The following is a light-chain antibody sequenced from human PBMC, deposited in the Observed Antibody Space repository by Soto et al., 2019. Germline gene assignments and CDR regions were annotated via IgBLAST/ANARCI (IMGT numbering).Light chain of an antibody. CDR3: QQYHSSRWT. CDR2: GAS. CDR1: QSVSSSY. Sequence: EIVLTQSPGTLSLSPGERATLSCRASQSVSSSYLGWYQQKPGQAPRLLIYGASSRATGIPDRFSGSGSGTDFTLTINRLEPEDFAVYYCQQYHSSRWTFGQGTKVEIK. J-gene: IGKJ1*01. V-gene: IGKV3-20*01.